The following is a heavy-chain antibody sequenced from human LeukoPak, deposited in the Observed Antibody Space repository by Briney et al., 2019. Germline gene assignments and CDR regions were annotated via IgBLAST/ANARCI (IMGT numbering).Heavy chain of an antibody. CDR3: AKDGVSSSVWAFDI. J-gene: IGHJ3*02. V-gene: IGHV3-30*02. D-gene: IGHD3-10*01. Sequence: GGSLRLSCAASGFTISNYGMHWVRQAPGKGLEWVAFIRNDGSTKYYVDSVKGRFVISRDNSRNTLYLYMNSLRAEDSAVYYCAKDGVSSSVWAFDIWGQGTMVTVSS. CDR2: IRNDGSTK. CDR1: GFTISNYG.